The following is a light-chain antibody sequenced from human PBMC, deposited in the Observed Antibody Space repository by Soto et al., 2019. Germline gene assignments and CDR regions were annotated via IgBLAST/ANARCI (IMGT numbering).Light chain of an antibody. Sequence: QPVLTQSPSASASLGASVKLTCTLSSGHSSYAIAWHQQQPEKGPRYLMKLNSDGSHSKGDGIPDRFSGSSSGAERYLTISILQSEDEADYYCQTWGTAIRVSGGGTKLTVL. J-gene: IGLJ2*01. V-gene: IGLV4-69*01. CDR1: SGHSSYA. CDR3: QTWGTAIRV. CDR2: LNSDGSH.